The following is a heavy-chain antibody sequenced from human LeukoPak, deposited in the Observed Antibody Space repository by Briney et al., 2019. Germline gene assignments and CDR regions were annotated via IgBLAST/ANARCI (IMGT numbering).Heavy chain of an antibody. J-gene: IGHJ4*02. D-gene: IGHD1-1*01. Sequence: SETLSLTCAVSGASISGHYWSWIRQSPGKGLEWLGYIYYSGNTAYNPSLKSRITISVDTSKNQFSLRLNSVTAADTAVYYCARETTALDYWGQGTLVTVSS. CDR3: ARETTALDY. CDR2: IYYSGNT. CDR1: GASISGHY. V-gene: IGHV4-59*11.